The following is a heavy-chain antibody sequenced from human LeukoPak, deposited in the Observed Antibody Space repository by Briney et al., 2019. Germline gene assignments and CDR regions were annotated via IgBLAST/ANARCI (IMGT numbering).Heavy chain of an antibody. CDR1: GFAFSSNW. CDR3: VRDLGGRPGH. D-gene: IGHD1-26*01. J-gene: IGHJ4*02. CDR2: INEDGSTT. V-gene: IGHV3-74*01. Sequence: GGSLRLSCAASGFAFSSNWMHWVRQAPGKGLVWVSRINEDGSTTNYADSVKGRSTIFRDNAKNTLYLQMNSLRAEDTAVYYCVRDLGGRPGHWGQGTLVTVSS.